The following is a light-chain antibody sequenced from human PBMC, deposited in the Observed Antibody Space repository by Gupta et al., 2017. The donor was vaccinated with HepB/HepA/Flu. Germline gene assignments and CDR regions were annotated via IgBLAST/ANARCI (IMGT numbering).Light chain of an antibody. CDR1: SSNIGSNI. V-gene: IGLV1-44*01. J-gene: IGLJ2*01. Sequence: QSVLTQPPSASGTPGQMVTIASSGSSSNIGSNIVNWYQQLPGTAPNLLIYNNNQRPSGVPDRFSGSKSGTSAALAISWLQYDDEADYYCAAWDDSLNGVVFGGGTKLTVL. CDR3: AAWDDSLNGVV. CDR2: NNN.